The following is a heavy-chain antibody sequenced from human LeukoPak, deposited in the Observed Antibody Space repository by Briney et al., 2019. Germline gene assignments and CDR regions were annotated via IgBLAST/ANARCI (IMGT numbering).Heavy chain of an antibody. D-gene: IGHD1-26*01. CDR2: IYTSGST. CDR3: AREIRWELTAQDWFDP. V-gene: IGHV4-61*02. J-gene: IGHJ5*02. Sequence: SQTLSLTCTVSGGSISSGSYYWSWIRQPAGKGLEWIGRIYTSGSTNYNPSLKSRVTISVDTSKNQFSLKLSSVTAADTAVYYCAREIRWELTAQDWFDPWGQGTLVTVSS. CDR1: GGSISSGSYY.